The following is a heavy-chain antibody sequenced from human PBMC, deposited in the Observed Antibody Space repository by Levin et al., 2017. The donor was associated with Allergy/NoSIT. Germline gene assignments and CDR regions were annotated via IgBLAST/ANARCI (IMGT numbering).Heavy chain of an antibody. V-gene: IGHV3-30*18. CDR2: LSHAGSNE. J-gene: IGHJ4*02. CDR3: AKVVWEEELLLPDY. Sequence: GGSLRLSCAASGFTFRNYAMHWVRQAPGKGLEWVAILSHAGSNEYSADSVKGRFTVSRDNSENTLYLQMNSLRVVDSAVYYGAKVVWEEELLLPDYRGQGNLFTVYS. D-gene: IGHD3-16*02. CDR1: GFTFRNYA.